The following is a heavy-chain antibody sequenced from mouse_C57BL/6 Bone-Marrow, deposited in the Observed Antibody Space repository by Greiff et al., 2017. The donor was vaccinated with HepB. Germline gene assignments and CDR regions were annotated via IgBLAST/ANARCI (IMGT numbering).Heavy chain of an antibody. D-gene: IGHD1-1*01. J-gene: IGHJ2*01. CDR2: ISYDGSN. Sequence: ESGPGLVKPSQSLSLTCSVTGYSITSGYYWNWIRQFPGNKLEWMGYISYDGSNNYNPSLKNRISITRDTSKNQFFLKLNSVTTEDTATYYCARDPLYYDFDYWGQGTTLTVSS. CDR1: GYSITSGYY. V-gene: IGHV3-6*01. CDR3: ARDPLYYDFDY.